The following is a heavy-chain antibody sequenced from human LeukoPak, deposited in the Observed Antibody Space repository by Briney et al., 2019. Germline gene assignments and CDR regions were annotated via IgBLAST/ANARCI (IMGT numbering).Heavy chain of an antibody. CDR2: ISSSSSYK. CDR1: GFTFRSHS. V-gene: IGHV3-21*06. Sequence: KTGGSLRLSCAASGFTFRSHSMNWVRKAPGKGLEWVSSISSSSSYKYYADSVKGRFTISRDNAKNSLFLQMNSLRAEDTAVYYCAREDCSGDSCYATFDIWGQGTIVTVSS. D-gene: IGHD2-15*01. J-gene: IGHJ3*02. CDR3: AREDCSGDSCYATFDI.